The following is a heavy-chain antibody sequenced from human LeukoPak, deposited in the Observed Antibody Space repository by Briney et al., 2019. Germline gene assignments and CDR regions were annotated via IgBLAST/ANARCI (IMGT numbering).Heavy chain of an antibody. J-gene: IGHJ3*02. CDR3: ALYCSGGSCYSMGGAFDI. Sequence: PGGSLRLSCAASGFTFSSHGMHWVRQAPGQGLEWVSAISGNGDSTYYVDSVKGRFTISRDNSKNTLYLQMNSLRAEDTAVYYCALYCSGGSCYSMGGAFDIWGQGTVVTVSS. CDR2: ISGNGDST. V-gene: IGHV3-23*01. CDR1: GFTFSSHG. D-gene: IGHD2-15*01.